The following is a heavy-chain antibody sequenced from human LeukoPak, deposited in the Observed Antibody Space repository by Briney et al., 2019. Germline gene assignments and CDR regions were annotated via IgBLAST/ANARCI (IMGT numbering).Heavy chain of an antibody. V-gene: IGHV4-34*01. CDR3: ARGPHYDILTGYYRMGGAFDI. D-gene: IGHD3-9*01. CDR1: GGSFSGYY. Sequence: SETPSLTCAVYGGSFSGYYWSWIRQPPGKGLEWIGEINHSGSTNYNPSLKSRVTISVDTSKNQFSLKLSSVTAADTAVYYCARGPHYDILTGYYRMGGAFDIWGQGTMVTVSS. CDR2: INHSGST. J-gene: IGHJ3*02.